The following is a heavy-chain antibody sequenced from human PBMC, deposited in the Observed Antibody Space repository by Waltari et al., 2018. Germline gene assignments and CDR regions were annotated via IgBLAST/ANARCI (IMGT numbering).Heavy chain of an antibody. CDR1: GYSISSGYY. V-gene: IGHV4-38-2*01. J-gene: IGHJ4*02. Sequence: QVQLQESGPGLVKPSETLSLTCPVSGYSISSGYYWGWIRQPPGKGLEWIGSIYHRGSTDYNPSLKSRVTISVDTSKNQFSLKLSSVTAADTAVYYCARWVGYGDLYYFDYWGQGTLVTVSS. D-gene: IGHD4-17*01. CDR2: IYHRGST. CDR3: ARWVGYGDLYYFDY.